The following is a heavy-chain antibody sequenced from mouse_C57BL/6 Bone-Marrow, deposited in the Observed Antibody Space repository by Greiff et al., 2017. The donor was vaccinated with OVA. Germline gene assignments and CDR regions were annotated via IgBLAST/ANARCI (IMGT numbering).Heavy chain of an antibody. J-gene: IGHJ1*03. CDR3: ARHYDYDGWYFDV. Sequence: EVKLEESGGGLVQPGGSLKLSCAASGFTFSDYYMYWVRQTPEKRLEWVAYISNGGGSTYYPDTVKGRFTISRDNAKNTLYLQMSRLKSEDTAMYYCARHYDYDGWYFDVWGTGTTVTVSS. D-gene: IGHD2-4*01. V-gene: IGHV5-12*01. CDR2: ISNGGGST. CDR1: GFTFSDYY.